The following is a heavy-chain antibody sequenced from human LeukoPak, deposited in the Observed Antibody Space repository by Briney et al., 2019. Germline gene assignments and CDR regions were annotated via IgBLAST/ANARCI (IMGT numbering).Heavy chain of an antibody. V-gene: IGHV4-39*01. CDR1: AGSIDSSNYY. Sequence: PSETLSLTCTVSAGSIDSSNYYWHWIRQPPGKGLAWLGNIYYSGTTFYTSSLKSRVTISADMSKNQFSLRLTSVTAADTAVYYCARQRADYFYHYMDVWDKGTTVIVSS. CDR2: IYYSGTT. J-gene: IGHJ6*03. CDR3: ARQRADYFYHYMDV.